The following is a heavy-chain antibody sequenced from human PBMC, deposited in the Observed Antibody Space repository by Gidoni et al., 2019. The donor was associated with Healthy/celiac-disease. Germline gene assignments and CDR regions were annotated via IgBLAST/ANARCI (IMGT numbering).Heavy chain of an antibody. Sequence: QVQLVQSGAEVKKPGASVTVSCKASGYTFTGYYMHWVRQAPGQGLEWMGWIKPNSGGTNYAQKFQGRITMTRDTSISTAYMELSRLRSDDTAVYYCARDWGDSSGPYYYYYGMDVWGQGTTVTVSS. CDR3: ARDWGDSSGPYYYYYGMDV. J-gene: IGHJ6*02. D-gene: IGHD3-22*01. CDR1: GYTFTGYY. CDR2: IKPNSGGT. V-gene: IGHV1-2*02.